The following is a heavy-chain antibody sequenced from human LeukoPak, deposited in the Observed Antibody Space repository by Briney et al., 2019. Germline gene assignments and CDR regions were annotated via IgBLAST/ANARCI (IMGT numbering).Heavy chain of an antibody. J-gene: IGHJ5*02. CDR3: ARSLRTGAGGFDP. D-gene: IGHD1-14*01. CDR1: GGSMSSYH. CDR2: IYYSGST. Sequence: SETLSLTCTVSGGSMSSYHWSWIRQSPGKGLEWIGYIYYSGSTNYNPSLKSRVTISLDTSKNQFSLRLDSVTAADTAVYYCARSLRTGAGGFDPWGQGTLVTVSS. V-gene: IGHV4-59*01.